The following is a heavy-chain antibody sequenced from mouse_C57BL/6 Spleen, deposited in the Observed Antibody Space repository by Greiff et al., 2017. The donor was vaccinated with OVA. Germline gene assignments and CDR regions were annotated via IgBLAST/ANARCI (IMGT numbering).Heavy chain of an antibody. CDR2: LSSGSSTI. Sequence: EVKLVESGGGLVKPGGSLKLSCAASGFTFSDYGMHWVRQAPEKGLEWVAYLSSGSSTIYYADTVKGRFTISRDNAKNTLFLQMTSLRSEDTAMYYCARGAQATWFACWGQGTLVTVSA. CDR3: ARGAQATWFAC. CDR1: GFTFSDYG. V-gene: IGHV5-17*01. J-gene: IGHJ3*01. D-gene: IGHD3-2*02.